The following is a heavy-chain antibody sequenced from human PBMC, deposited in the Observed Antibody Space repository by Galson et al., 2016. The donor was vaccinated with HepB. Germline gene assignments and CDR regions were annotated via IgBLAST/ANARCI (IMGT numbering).Heavy chain of an antibody. Sequence: PALVTPTQTLTLTCTVSGFSLNTGGVGVGWFRQPPGKALEWLAVIYWDDDSRYSPSLKNRLTITKDASRDQVVLTMTNVDPVDTATYYCAHSQFDYCVGGACRIPSNRFGPWGQGTLVIVSS. CDR2: IYWDDDS. V-gene: IGHV2-5*02. J-gene: IGHJ5*02. CDR3: AHSQFDYCVGGACRIPSNRFGP. CDR1: GFSLNTGGVG. D-gene: IGHD2-8*02.